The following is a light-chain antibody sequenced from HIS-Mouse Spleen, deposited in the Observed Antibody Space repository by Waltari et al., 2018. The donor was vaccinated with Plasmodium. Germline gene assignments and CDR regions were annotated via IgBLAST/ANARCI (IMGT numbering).Light chain of an antibody. Sequence: SYELTQPPSVSVSPGQTARITCSGDAMPKKYAYWYQQKSGHAPVLVINEDSKRPSGITSGFPGSNSRTMATWTISGAQVEDEAYYYGYSTDSSGNHRVFGGGTKLTVL. CDR3: YSTDSSGNHRV. CDR1: AMPKKY. CDR2: EDS. J-gene: IGLJ3*02. V-gene: IGLV3-10*01.